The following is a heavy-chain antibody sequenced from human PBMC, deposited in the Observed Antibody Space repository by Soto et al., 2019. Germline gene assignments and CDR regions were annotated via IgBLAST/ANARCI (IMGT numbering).Heavy chain of an antibody. CDR3: ARSGDNFNVLDY. D-gene: IGHD1-1*01. J-gene: IGHJ4*02. V-gene: IGHV3-11*06. Sequence: GGSLRLSCAASGFTFSDYYMSWVRQAPGRGLEWISYSSNSGTFARYATSVKGRFSISRDNANNSLYLEMNSLRVEDTAVYYCARSGDNFNVLDYWGQGTPVTVSS. CDR2: SSNSGTFA. CDR1: GFTFSDYY.